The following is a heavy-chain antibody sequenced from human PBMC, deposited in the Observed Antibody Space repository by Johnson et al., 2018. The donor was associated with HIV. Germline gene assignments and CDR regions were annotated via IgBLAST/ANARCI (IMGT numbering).Heavy chain of an antibody. D-gene: IGHD3-10*01. J-gene: IGHJ3*02. CDR2: ISYDGSNK. V-gene: IGHV3-30*04. CDR3: ARMNYYYASGREAFDI. Sequence: QMQLVESGGGVVQPGRSLRLSCAASGFTFSSYAMHWVRQAPGKGLEWVAVISYDGSNKYYADSVKGRFTISRDNSKNTLYLQINSLRAEDTAVYYCARMNYYYASGREAFDIWGQGTMVTVSS. CDR1: GFTFSSYA.